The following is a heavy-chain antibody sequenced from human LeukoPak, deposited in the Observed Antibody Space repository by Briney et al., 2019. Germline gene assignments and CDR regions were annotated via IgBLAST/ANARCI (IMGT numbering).Heavy chain of an antibody. CDR2: INPNSGNT. J-gene: IGHJ6*02. CDR3: AREGYSSNYGMDV. V-gene: IGHV1-8*03. CDR1: GYTFTTYD. Sequence: ASVKVSCKASGYTFTTYDINWVRQATGQGLQWMGWINPNSGNTGYAQKFQGRITITRNTSISTVYMELSSLRSEDTAVYYCAREGYSSNYGMDVWGQGTTVTVSS. D-gene: IGHD6-13*01.